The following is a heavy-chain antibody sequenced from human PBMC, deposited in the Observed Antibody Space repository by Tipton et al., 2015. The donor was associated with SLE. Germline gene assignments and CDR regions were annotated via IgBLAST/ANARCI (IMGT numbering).Heavy chain of an antibody. CDR2: ISSNGKTI. J-gene: IGHJ4*02. CDR1: GFSISDYY. V-gene: IGHV3-11*04. Sequence: GSLRLSCAASGFSISDYYMNWIRQAPGKGLEWVSYISSNGKTIYYGDSVQGRFTISRDNAKNSLFLQMNSLRAGDTAVYYCAGGTGAYFDHWGQGTLVTVSS. CDR3: AGGTGAYFDH. D-gene: IGHD3-16*01.